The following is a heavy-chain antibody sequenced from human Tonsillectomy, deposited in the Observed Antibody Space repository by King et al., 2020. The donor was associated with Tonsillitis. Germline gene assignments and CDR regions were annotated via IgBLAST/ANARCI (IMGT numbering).Heavy chain of an antibody. V-gene: IGHV4-4*07. CDR3: ARDWSGSSWYYGMDV. D-gene: IGHD6-13*01. J-gene: IGHJ6*02. CDR2: VYTSGST. Sequence: VQLQESGPGLVKPSETLSLTCTVSGGSISSYYWSWIRQPAGKGLEWIGRVYTSGSTNYNPSLKSRVTMSVDTSKNQFSLELRSVTAAAAAVYYFARDWSGSSWYYGMDVWGQGTTVTVSS. CDR1: GGSISSYY.